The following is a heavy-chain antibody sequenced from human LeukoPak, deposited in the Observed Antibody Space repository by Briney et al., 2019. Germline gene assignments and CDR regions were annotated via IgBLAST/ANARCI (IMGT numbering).Heavy chain of an antibody. Sequence: GGSLRLSCAASGFTFNSYAMHWVRQAPGKGLEWVALISYDGSNKYYADSVKGRFTISRDNSKNTLFLQMNSLRAGDTAVCYCASGGFNYYDSRATMDYWGQGTLVTVSS. V-gene: IGHV3-30-3*01. CDR1: GFTFNSYA. CDR2: ISYDGSNK. CDR3: ASGGFNYYDSRATMDY. D-gene: IGHD3-22*01. J-gene: IGHJ4*02.